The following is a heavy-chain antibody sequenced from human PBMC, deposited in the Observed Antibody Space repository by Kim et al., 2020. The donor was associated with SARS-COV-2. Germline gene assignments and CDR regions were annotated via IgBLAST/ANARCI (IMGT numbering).Heavy chain of an antibody. J-gene: IGHJ5*02. CDR3: ARALLIQLWSNWFDP. CDR1: GGTFISYA. CDR2: IIPILGIA. Sequence: SVKVSCKASGGTFISYAISWVRQAPGQGLEWMGRIIPILGIANYAQKFQGRVTITADKSTSTAYMELSSLRSEDTAVYYCARALLIQLWSNWFDPWGQG. D-gene: IGHD5-18*01. V-gene: IGHV1-69*04.